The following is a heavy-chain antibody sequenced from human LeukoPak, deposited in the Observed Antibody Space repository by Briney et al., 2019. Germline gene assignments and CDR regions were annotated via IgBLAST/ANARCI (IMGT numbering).Heavy chain of an antibody. CDR1: GGSFSGYY. CDR3: AREGRFYYYYGMDV. CDR2: INHSGST. J-gene: IGHJ6*02. V-gene: IGHV4-34*01. Sequence: SETLSLTCAVYGGSFSGYYWSWIRQPPGKGLEWIGEINHSGSTNYNPSLKSRVTISVDTSKNQFPLKLSSVTAADTAVYYCAREGRFYYYYGMDVWGQGTTVTVSS. D-gene: IGHD3-16*01.